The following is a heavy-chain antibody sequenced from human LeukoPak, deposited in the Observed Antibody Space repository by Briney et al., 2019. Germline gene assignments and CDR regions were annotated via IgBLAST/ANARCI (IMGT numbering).Heavy chain of an antibody. V-gene: IGHV3-23*01. CDR3: AKDIQLST. CDR1: GFTFSSYA. Sequence: GGSLRLSCAASGFTFSSYAMSWVRQAPGKGLEWVSAISGSGGSTYYADSVKGRFTISRDNSKNTLSLQMNSLRVEDTARYFCAKDIQLSTWGLGTMVTVSS. D-gene: IGHD5-24*01. J-gene: IGHJ3*01. CDR2: ISGSGGST.